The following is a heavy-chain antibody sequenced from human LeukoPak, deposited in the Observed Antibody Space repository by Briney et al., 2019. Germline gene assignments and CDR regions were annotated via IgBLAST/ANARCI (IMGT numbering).Heavy chain of an antibody. J-gene: IGHJ5*02. CDR1: GGSISSGGYY. CDR3: ARAELGLWGFDP. D-gene: IGHD1-26*01. Sequence: SETLSLTCTVSGGSISSGGYYWSWIRQHPGKGLEWIGYIHYSGSTYYNPSLKSRVTISVDTSKNQFSLKLSSVTAADTAVYYCARAELGLWGFDPWGQGTLVTVSS. V-gene: IGHV4-31*03. CDR2: IHYSGST.